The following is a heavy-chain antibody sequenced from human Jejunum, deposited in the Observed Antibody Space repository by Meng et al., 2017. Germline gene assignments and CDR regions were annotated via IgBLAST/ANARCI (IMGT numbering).Heavy chain of an antibody. J-gene: IGHJ5*02. CDR3: ARCYGDIFSGDA. V-gene: IGHV3-33*01. Sequence: VGAGGGVVHLGGSLSFSWATSGYTCTRHGLPWVRQAPGKGLEWVAVIWYDDSKKYYADSVKGRFTISRDDSKNTLYLQMNSLRAEDTAVYYCARCYGDIFSGDAWGRGTLVTVSS. CDR2: IWYDDSKK. CDR1: GYTCTRHG. D-gene: IGHD3-10*01.